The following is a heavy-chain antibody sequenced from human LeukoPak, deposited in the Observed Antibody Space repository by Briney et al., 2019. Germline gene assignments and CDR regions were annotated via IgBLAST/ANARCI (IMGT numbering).Heavy chain of an antibody. V-gene: IGHV3-7*01. Sequence: GGSLRLSCAASGFTFSSYWMRWVRQAPGKGREWVANIKQDGSEKYYVDSVKGRFTISRDNAKNSLYLQMNSLRAEGTAVYYCASTQWLVLGYFDYWGQGTLVTVSS. J-gene: IGHJ4*02. D-gene: IGHD6-19*01. CDR2: IKQDGSEK. CDR3: ASTQWLVLGYFDY. CDR1: GFTFSSYW.